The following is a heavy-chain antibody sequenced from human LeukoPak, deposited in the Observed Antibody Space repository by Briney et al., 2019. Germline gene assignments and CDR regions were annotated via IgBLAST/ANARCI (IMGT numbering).Heavy chain of an antibody. CDR3: ARGEIVGYCSGGSCYRPIDI. V-gene: IGHV3-20*04. J-gene: IGHJ3*02. D-gene: IGHD2-15*01. Sequence: GGSLRLSCAASGFNFDDYGMSWVRQAPGKGLELVSGINWNGGSTGYADSVKGRFTISRDNAKNSLFLQMNSLRAEDTALYYCARGEIVGYCSGGSCYRPIDIWGQGTMVTVSS. CDR2: INWNGGST. CDR1: GFNFDDYG.